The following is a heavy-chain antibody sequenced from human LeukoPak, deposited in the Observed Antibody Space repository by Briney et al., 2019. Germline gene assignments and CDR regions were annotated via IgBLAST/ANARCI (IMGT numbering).Heavy chain of an antibody. Sequence: GGSLRLSCAASGFTFSSYSMNWVRQAPGKGLEWVSYISSSSSTIYYADSVKGRFTISRDNAKNSLYLQMNSLRAEDTAVYYCARDPPDYLRVSSIWGQGTMVTVSS. J-gene: IGHJ3*02. CDR2: ISSSSSTI. CDR1: GFTFSSYS. D-gene: IGHD4-11*01. V-gene: IGHV3-48*01. CDR3: ARDPPDYLRVSSI.